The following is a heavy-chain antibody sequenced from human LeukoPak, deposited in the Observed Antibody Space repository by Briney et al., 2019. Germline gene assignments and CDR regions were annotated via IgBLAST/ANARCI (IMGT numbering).Heavy chain of an antibody. V-gene: IGHV3-30*02. CDR2: IRYDGSNK. CDR1: GITFSNYG. CDR3: AKVPYYDSSGYYDY. Sequence: PGGSLRLSCAASGITFSNYGMHCVRQAPGKGLEWVAFIRYDGSNKYYADSVKGRFTISRDTSKNTLYLQMNSLRAEDTAVYYCAKVPYYDSSGYYDYWGQGTLVTVSS. D-gene: IGHD3-22*01. J-gene: IGHJ4*02.